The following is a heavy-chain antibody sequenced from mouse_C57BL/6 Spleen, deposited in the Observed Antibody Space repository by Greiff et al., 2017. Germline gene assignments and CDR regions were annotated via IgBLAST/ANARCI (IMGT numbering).Heavy chain of an antibody. CDR2: IDPSDSET. V-gene: IGHV1-52*01. CDR3: ARRTGTDYAMDY. D-gene: IGHD4-1*01. Sequence: VQLQQSGAELVRPGSSVKLSCKASGYTFTSYWMHWVKQRPIQGLEWIGNIDPSDSETHYNQKFKDKATLTVDKSSSTAYMQLSSLTSEDSAVYYCARRTGTDYAMDYWGQGTSVTVSS. J-gene: IGHJ4*01. CDR1: GYTFTSYW.